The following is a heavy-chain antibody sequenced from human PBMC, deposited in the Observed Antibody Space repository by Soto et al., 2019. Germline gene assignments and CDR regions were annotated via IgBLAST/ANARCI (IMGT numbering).Heavy chain of an antibody. CDR2: IIPILGIA. D-gene: IGHD2-2*01. V-gene: IGHV1-69*04. CDR3: AREGLVLVPTTVNSDYYYYAMDV. Sequence: GASVKVSCKASGVTFSSYTISWVRQAPGQGLEWMGRIIPILGIANYAQKFQGRVTITADKSTSTAYMELSSLRSEDTAVYYCAREGLVLVPTTVNSDYYYYAMDVWGQGTTVTVSS. J-gene: IGHJ6*02. CDR1: GVTFSSYT.